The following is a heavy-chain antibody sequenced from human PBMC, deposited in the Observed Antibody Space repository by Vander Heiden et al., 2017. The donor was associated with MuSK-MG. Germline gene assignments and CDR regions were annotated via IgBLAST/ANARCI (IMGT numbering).Heavy chain of an antibody. V-gene: IGHV3-48*03. D-gene: IGHD3-16*01. CDR3: ARVGGLFDY. Sequence: EVQLVESGGGLVQPGGSLRLSCTASGFTFSSYEMSWVRQAPGKGLEWVSYISSGGNTIDDTDSVEGRFTVSRDNAKNSLYMKINSLRAEDTAVDDCARVGGLFDYWGQGTLVTVYS. CDR1: GFTFSSYE. J-gene: IGHJ4*02. CDR2: ISSGGNTI.